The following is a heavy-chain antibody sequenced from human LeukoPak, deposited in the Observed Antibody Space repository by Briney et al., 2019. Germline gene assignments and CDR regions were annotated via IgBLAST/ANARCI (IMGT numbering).Heavy chain of an antibody. CDR2: IKQDGSEK. V-gene: IGHV3-7*01. Sequence: PGGSLRLSCAASGFTFSRYWVSWVRQAPGKGLEWVANIKQDGSEKCFVDSVKGRFTISRDNAKNSLYLQMNSLRAEDTAAYYCARDPTYYSNYDNMRAFFDYWGQGTLVTVSS. J-gene: IGHJ4*02. CDR3: ARDPTYYSNYDNMRAFFDY. CDR1: GFTFSRYW. D-gene: IGHD4-11*01.